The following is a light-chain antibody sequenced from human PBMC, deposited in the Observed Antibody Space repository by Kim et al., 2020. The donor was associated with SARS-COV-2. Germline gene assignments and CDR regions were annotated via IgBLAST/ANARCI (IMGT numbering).Light chain of an antibody. Sequence: SVTISCTGTSSDVGGYNYVSWYQHHPGKAPKLIIFEVAQRPSGVPDRFSGSKSGNTASLTVSRLQAEDEADYYCSSYAGSKNFVVFGGGTQLTVL. J-gene: IGLJ2*01. CDR2: EVA. CDR3: SSYAGSKNFVV. V-gene: IGLV2-8*01. CDR1: SSDVGGYNY.